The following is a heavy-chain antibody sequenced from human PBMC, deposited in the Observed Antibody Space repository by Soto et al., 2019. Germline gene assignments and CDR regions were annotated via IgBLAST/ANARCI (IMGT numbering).Heavy chain of an antibody. Sequence: SETLSLTCRVSGGSMSGYYWSWVRLAPDKGLEWIGYVYYTGSTNYNPSLQSRVSISVDTSNKHFSLSLSLVTAADTAVYFCARSIAVPSGHIDHWGQGIRVTVSS. D-gene: IGHD6-6*01. CDR2: VYYTGST. CDR1: GGSMSGYY. V-gene: IGHV4-59*01. J-gene: IGHJ4*02. CDR3: ARSIAVPSGHIDH.